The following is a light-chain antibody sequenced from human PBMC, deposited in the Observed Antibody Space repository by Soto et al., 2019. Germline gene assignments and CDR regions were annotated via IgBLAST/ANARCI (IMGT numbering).Light chain of an antibody. Sequence: DIQMTQSPSTLSSSVGDRVTLTCRASQSISSWLAWYQQKPGKAPNLLIYDASSLEGGVPSRFSGSGSGTEFTLTSSSLPPDDFANYYCQQDNSYWTFGQGTKVEIK. J-gene: IGKJ1*01. CDR3: QQDNSYWT. CDR2: DAS. CDR1: QSISSW. V-gene: IGKV1-5*01.